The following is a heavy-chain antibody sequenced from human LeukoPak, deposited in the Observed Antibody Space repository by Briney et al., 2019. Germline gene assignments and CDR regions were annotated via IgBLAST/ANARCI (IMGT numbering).Heavy chain of an antibody. CDR3: GGDHCTSSGCYEGYYNGMDV. Sequence: GASVKVSCKASGYTFTDYYMHWVRQAPGQGLEWMGWINPNSGGTEYAQKFQGRVTMTRDTSISTAYMELSSLRSDDTAVYLCGGDHCTSSGCYEGYYNGMDVWGQGTTVTVSS. V-gene: IGHV1-2*02. J-gene: IGHJ6*02. CDR2: INPNSGGT. D-gene: IGHD2-2*01. CDR1: GYTFTDYY.